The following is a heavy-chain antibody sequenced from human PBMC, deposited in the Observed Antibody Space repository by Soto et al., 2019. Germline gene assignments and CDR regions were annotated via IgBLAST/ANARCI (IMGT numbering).Heavy chain of an antibody. Sequence: PGGSLRLSCAASGFTFSSYSVNWVRQAPGKGLEWVSFISSSSTTIYYADSVKGRFTISRDNAKNSLYLQMNSLRDEDTAVYYCAREEAFRYNWFDPWAQGTLVPVSS. V-gene: IGHV3-48*02. CDR1: GFTFSSYS. CDR2: ISSSSTTI. J-gene: IGHJ5*02. CDR3: AREEAFRYNWFDP.